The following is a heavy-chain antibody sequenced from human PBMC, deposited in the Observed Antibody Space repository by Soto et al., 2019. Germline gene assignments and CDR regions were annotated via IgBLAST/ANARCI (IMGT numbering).Heavy chain of an antibody. CDR3: AREGVGVHYYYYGMDV. D-gene: IGHD1-26*01. Sequence: SATLSLTCAVYGGSFSGYYWSWIRQPPGKGLEWIGEIKHSGSTNYNPSLKSRVTISVDTSKNQFSLKLSSVTAADTAVYYCAREGVGVHYYYYGMDVWGQGTTVTVSS. V-gene: IGHV4-34*01. J-gene: IGHJ6*02. CDR1: GGSFSGYY. CDR2: IKHSGST.